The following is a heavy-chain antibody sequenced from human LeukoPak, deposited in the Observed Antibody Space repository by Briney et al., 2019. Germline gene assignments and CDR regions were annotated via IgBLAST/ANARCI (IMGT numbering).Heavy chain of an antibody. CDR2: TYYRSRWYN. CDR3: VRSTGPGSHGYFQH. J-gene: IGHJ1*01. Sequence: SQTLSLTCAISGDSVSSSSAAWNWVRQSPSRGLEWLGRTYYRSRWYNDYAVSVRSRTTINLDTSKNQFSLQLNSVTPEDTAVYYCVRSTGPGSHGYFQHWGQGTLVTVSS. D-gene: IGHD3-10*01. V-gene: IGHV6-1*01. CDR1: GDSVSSSSAA.